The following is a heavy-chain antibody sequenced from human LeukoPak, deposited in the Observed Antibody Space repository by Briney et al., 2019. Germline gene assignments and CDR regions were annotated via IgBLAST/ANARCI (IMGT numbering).Heavy chain of an antibody. V-gene: IGHV4-4*07. D-gene: IGHD3-10*01. J-gene: IGHJ4*02. Sequence: SETLSLTCTVSGGSISSYYWSWIRQPAGKGLERIGRIYTSGSTNYNPSLKSRVTMSVDTSKNQFSLKLSSVTAADTAVYYCARGFYDSGSYYFSVLEYWGQGTLATVSS. CDR2: IYTSGST. CDR3: ARGFYDSGSYYFSVLEY. CDR1: GGSISSYY.